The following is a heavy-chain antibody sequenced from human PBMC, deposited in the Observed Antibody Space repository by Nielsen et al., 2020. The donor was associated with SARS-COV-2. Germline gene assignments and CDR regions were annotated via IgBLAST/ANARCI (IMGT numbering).Heavy chain of an antibody. CDR2: IYYSGST. Sequence: SETLSLTCTVSGGSISSGGYYWSWIRQHPGKGLEWIGYIYYSGSTYYNPSLRSRVTISVDTSKNQFSLKLSSVTAADTAVYYCARRQYYDFWSGYYYYGMDVWGQGTTVTVSS. CDR3: ARRQYYDFWSGYYYYGMDV. CDR1: GGSISSGGYY. V-gene: IGHV4-31*03. D-gene: IGHD3-3*01. J-gene: IGHJ6*02.